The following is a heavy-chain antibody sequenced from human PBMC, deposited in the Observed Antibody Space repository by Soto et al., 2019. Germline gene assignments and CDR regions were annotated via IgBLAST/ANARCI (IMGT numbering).Heavy chain of an antibody. Sequence: SETLSLTCTVSGGSISSYYWSWIRQPPGKGLEWIGYIYYSGSTNYNPSLKSRVTISVDTSKNQFSLKLSSVTAADTAVYYCARVGGYCSGGSCYPPRPHYYFDYWGQGTLVTVSS. CDR1: GGSISSYY. CDR2: IYYSGST. D-gene: IGHD2-15*01. CDR3: ARVGGYCSGGSCYPPRPHYYFDY. V-gene: IGHV4-59*01. J-gene: IGHJ4*02.